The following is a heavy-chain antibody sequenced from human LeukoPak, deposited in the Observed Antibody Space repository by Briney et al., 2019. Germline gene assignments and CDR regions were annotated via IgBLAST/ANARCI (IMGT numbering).Heavy chain of an antibody. J-gene: IGHJ3*02. CDR2: ISGSGGST. CDR1: GFTFSSYA. CDR3: AKAPGGYSYGGNFDI. Sequence: GSLRLSCAASGFTFSSYAMSWVRQAPGKGLEWVSAISGSGGSTYYADSVKGRFTISRDNSKNTLFLQMNSLRAEDTAVYYCAKAPGGYSYGGNFDIWGQGTMVTVSS. V-gene: IGHV3-23*01. D-gene: IGHD5-18*01.